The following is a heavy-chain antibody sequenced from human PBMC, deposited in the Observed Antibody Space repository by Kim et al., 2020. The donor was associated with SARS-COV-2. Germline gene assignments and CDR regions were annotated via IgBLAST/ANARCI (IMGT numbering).Heavy chain of an antibody. Sequence: GGSLRLSCAASGFSFSTSSMNWVRQAPGKGLEWVSSLSSSSTYIYYADSVKGRFTISRDNAKNSLSLQMNSLRAADTAIYYCARFRPTSSVFDLCGQGT. CDR1: GFSFSTSS. D-gene: IGHD3-10*02. CDR3: ARFRPTSSVFDL. V-gene: IGHV3-21*01. J-gene: IGHJ4*02. CDR2: LSSSSTYI.